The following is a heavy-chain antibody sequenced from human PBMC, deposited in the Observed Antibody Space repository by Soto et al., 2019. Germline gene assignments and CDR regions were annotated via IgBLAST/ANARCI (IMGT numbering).Heavy chain of an antibody. CDR2: ISSISSTK. Sequence: EVQVVESGGGLVQPGGSLRLSCAASGFTFSSYSMNWVRQAPGKGLEWVSYISSISSTKFYADSVKGRFTISRDNARNSLYLQMNSLRAEDTAVYYCARDIDGGGQGTLVTVSS. J-gene: IGHJ4*02. CDR1: GFTFSSYS. CDR3: ARDIDG. D-gene: IGHD2-15*01. V-gene: IGHV3-48*01.